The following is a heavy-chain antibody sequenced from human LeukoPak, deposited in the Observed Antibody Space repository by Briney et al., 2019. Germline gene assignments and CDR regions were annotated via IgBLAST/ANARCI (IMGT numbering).Heavy chain of an antibody. Sequence: QPGRSLRLSCAASGFTFSSYGMHWVRQAPGKGLEWVAVIWYDGSNKYYADSVKGRFTISRDNSKNTLYLQMNSLRAEDTAVYYCAKDELGYCSSTSCSQLDYWGQGTLVTVSS. D-gene: IGHD2-2*01. J-gene: IGHJ4*02. V-gene: IGHV3-33*06. CDR2: IWYDGSNK. CDR3: AKDELGYCSSTSCSQLDY. CDR1: GFTFSSYG.